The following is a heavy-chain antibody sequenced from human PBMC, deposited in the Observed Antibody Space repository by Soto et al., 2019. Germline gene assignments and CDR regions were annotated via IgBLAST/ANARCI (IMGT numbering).Heavy chain of an antibody. D-gene: IGHD3-3*01. Sequence: PSETLSLTCAVSGYSISSGYYWGWIRQPPGKGLEWIGSIYHSGSTYYNPSLKSRVTISVDTSKNQFSLQLSSVTAADTAVYYYARDAEPIFGVVRGGLFDPCGQGSLVTVSS. J-gene: IGHJ5*02. V-gene: IGHV4-38-2*02. CDR3: ARDAEPIFGVVRGGLFDP. CDR2: IYHSGST. CDR1: GYSISSGYY.